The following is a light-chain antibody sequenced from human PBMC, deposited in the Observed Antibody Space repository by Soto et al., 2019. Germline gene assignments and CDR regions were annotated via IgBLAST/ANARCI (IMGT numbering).Light chain of an antibody. CDR3: RWYSDFAT. J-gene: IGKJ1*01. Sequence: DIQMTQSPSTLSASVGDRVTITCRASQSISSWLTWYQQKAGQAPKLLIYKASFVESGVPSRFSGSGSGTEFTLTISCLQTDDSATYYCRWYSDFATFGQETRVEVK. CDR2: KAS. CDR1: QSISSW. V-gene: IGKV1-5*03.